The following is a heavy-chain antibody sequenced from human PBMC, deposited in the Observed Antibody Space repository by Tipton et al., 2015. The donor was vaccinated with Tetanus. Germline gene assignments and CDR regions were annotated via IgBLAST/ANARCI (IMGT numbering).Heavy chain of an antibody. V-gene: IGHV4-31*03. CDR2: IYYSGDT. Sequence: TLSLTCTVSGDSISRGGYFWNWIRQRPGKGPEWIGYIYYSGDTYYNPSLKSRVSMSVDTSKNQFSLNLTSVTAADTAVYYCAGDQGGGRVVRLNWLDPWGQGTLVTVSS. CDR3: AGDQGGGRVVRLNWLDP. D-gene: IGHD6-6*01. J-gene: IGHJ5*02. CDR1: GDSISRGGYF.